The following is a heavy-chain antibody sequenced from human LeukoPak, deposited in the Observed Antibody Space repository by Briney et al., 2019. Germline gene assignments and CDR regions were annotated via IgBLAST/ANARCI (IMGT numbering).Heavy chain of an antibody. D-gene: IGHD3-10*01. CDR2: ISSSGSAI. CDR3: ARDLYYYGSGSYVPGLPDN. J-gene: IGHJ4*02. CDR1: GFTFSIYT. Sequence: PGGSLRLSCAASGFTFSIYTMKWVRQPPGKGLEWVSSISSSGSAIYYADSVKGRFTISRDNAKNSLYLQMNSLRAEDTAVYYCARDLYYYGSGSYVPGLPDNWGQETLVTVSS. V-gene: IGHV3-48*04.